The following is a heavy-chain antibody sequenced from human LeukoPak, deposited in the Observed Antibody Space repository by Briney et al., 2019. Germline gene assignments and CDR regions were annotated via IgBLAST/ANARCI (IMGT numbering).Heavy chain of an antibody. Sequence: GGSLRLSCAASGFTFSSYEMNWVRQAPGKGLEWVSYISSSGSTIYYADSVKGRFTISRDNAKNSLYLQMNSLRAEDTAVFYCARGPYPVLGPTEWFDFWGQGTLVTVSS. V-gene: IGHV3-48*03. D-gene: IGHD2-8*02. J-gene: IGHJ4*02. CDR2: ISSSGSTI. CDR1: GFTFSSYE. CDR3: ARGPYPVLGPTEWFDF.